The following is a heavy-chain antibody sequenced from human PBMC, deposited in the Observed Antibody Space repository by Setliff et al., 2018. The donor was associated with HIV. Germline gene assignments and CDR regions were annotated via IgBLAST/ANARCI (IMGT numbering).Heavy chain of an antibody. CDR2: INTGNGNT. CDR1: GYTFTTYA. Sequence: ASVKVSCKASGYTFTTYAMIWVRQAPGQSLEWMGWINTGNGNTRLSQKFQGRVTISRDTSASTAYVELYSLTSEDTAVYYCARTLTYYFDGSFSSGPADYGGLGTLVTVSS. D-gene: IGHD3-22*01. CDR3: ARTLTYYFDGSFSSGPADY. J-gene: IGHJ4*02. V-gene: IGHV1-3*04.